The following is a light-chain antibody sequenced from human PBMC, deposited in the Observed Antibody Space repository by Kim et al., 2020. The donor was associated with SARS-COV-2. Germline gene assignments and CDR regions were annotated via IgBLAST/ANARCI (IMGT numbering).Light chain of an antibody. Sequence: ASVKLTCTLSSGHSNYAIAWHQQQPEKGPRYLMKLKSDGSHIKGDGIPDRFSGSSSGAERYLTISSLQSEDEGDYYCQTWATGIRVFGGGTKVTVL. CDR3: QTWATGIRV. V-gene: IGLV4-69*02. J-gene: IGLJ3*02. CDR2: LKSDGSH. CDR1: SGHSNYA.